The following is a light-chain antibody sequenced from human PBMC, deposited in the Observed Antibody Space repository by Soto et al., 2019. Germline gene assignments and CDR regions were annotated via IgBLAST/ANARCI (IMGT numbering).Light chain of an antibody. CDR3: QQSYSTPYT. Sequence: DIQMTQSPSSLSVSVGDRVTITCRASQSISSYLNWYQQKPGKAPKVLIYAASTLQSGVPSRFSGSGSGTDFPLTISSLQPEDFATYYCQQSYSTPYTFGQGTKLEIK. CDR1: QSISSY. V-gene: IGKV1-39*01. CDR2: AAS. J-gene: IGKJ2*01.